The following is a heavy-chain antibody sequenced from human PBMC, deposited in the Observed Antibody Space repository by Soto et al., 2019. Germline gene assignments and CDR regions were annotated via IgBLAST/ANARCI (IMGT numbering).Heavy chain of an antibody. CDR1: DDSIRRSAYY. V-gene: IGHV4-39*01. CDR2: IYFTGSN. J-gene: IGHJ4*02. CDR3: AGYSTNHYDTSY. D-gene: IGHD3-22*01. Sequence: QLQLQESGPRLVQPSETLSLTCTVSDDSIRRSAYYWGWIRQPPGKGLEWIGSIYFTGSNYYRPSLKSRVTISVDTSENQFSLRLDSVTAADTAVYYCAGYSTNHYDTSYWGQGTLVTVSS.